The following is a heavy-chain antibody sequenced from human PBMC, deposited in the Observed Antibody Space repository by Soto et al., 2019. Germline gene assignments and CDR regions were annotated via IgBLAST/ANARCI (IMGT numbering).Heavy chain of an antibody. J-gene: IGHJ5*01. V-gene: IGHV4-4*02. Sequence: SETLSLPCTLSGGSVRAPDWWNCVRQSPDKGLEWIAEVHISGHSNYNPSLRSRVSVSIDSSKNQFYLNLNSVTAADTAIYYCARVRQGCSANNCYFDPWGQGTQGTVSS. CDR3: ARVRQGCSANNCYFDP. CDR1: GGSVRAPDW. CDR2: VHISGHS. D-gene: IGHD1-1*01.